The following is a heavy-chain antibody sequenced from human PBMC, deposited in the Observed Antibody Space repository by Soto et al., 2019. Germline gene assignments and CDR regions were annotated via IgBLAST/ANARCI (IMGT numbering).Heavy chain of an antibody. CDR1: GYTFTSYY. V-gene: IGHV1-46*01. Sequence: ASVKVSCKASGYTFTSYYMHWVRQAPGQGLEWMGIINPSGGSTSYAQKFQGRVTMTRDTSTSTVYMELSSLRSEDTAVYYCASGYYYDSSGYYVDDAFDIWGQGTMVTVSS. CDR3: ASGYYYDSSGYYVDDAFDI. J-gene: IGHJ3*02. D-gene: IGHD3-22*01. CDR2: INPSGGST.